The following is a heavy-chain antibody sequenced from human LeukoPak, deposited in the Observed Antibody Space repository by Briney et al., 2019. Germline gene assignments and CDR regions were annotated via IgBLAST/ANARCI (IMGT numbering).Heavy chain of an antibody. V-gene: IGHV1-18*01. CDR2: YSGFNDDT. CDR3: ARLSYEGEAH. Sequence: AAVTLSPKASGYTFTTYRITWVRQAPGQGLEWMGWYSGFNDDTNFAQKFQGRVIMTTDKSTSTAYLELRSLTPDDTAVYYCARLSYEGEAHWSQRTLVIVSS. J-gene: IGHJ4*01. D-gene: IGHD3-16*01. CDR1: GYTFTTYR.